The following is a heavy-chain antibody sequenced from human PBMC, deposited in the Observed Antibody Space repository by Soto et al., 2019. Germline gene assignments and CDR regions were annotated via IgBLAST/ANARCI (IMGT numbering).Heavy chain of an antibody. V-gene: IGHV4-31*01. CDR1: GGSIRSGGYY. D-gene: IGHD2-2*01. J-gene: IGHJ5*02. Sequence: QVQLQESGPGLVKPSQTLSLTCTVSGGSIRSGGYYWSWIRQHTGKGLEWIGYIYYSGSTDYNPSLKSLVTISVDTSKDQFCLKLSSVTAADTAVYYCARASLGYCSSSSCRSNWFDPWGQGTLVTVSS. CDR3: ARASLGYCSSSSCRSNWFDP. CDR2: IYYSGST.